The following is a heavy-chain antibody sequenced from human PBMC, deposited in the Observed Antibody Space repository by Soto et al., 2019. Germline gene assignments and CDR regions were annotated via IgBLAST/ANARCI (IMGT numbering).Heavy chain of an antibody. CDR2: INPSGGST. Sequence: QVQLVQSGAEVKKPGASVKVSCKASGYTFTSYYMHWVRQAPGQGLEWMGIINPSGGSTSYAQKFQGRVTMTRDTSTSTVYMELSSLRSEDTAVYYCAREPIMITFGGVIDEGGGMDVWGQGTTVTVSS. J-gene: IGHJ6*02. V-gene: IGHV1-46*01. CDR1: GYTFTSYY. D-gene: IGHD3-16*02. CDR3: AREPIMITFGGVIDEGGGMDV.